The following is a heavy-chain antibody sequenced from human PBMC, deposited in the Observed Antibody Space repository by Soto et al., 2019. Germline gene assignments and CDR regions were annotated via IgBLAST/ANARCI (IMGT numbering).Heavy chain of an antibody. Sequence: QMQLVQSGPEVKKPGTSVKVSCKASGFTFTSSAVQWVRQARGQRLEWIGWIVVGSGNTNYAQKFQERVTITRDMSTSTAYMELSSLRSEDTAVYYCAADQTKEVGATGYWGQGTLVTVSS. CDR3: AADQTKEVGATGY. J-gene: IGHJ4*02. CDR2: IVVGSGNT. V-gene: IGHV1-58*01. CDR1: GFTFTSSA. D-gene: IGHD1-26*01.